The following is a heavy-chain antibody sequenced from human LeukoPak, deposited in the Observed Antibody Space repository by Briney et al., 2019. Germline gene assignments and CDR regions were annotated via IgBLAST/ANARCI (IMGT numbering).Heavy chain of an antibody. D-gene: IGHD3-3*01. Sequence: SETLSLTCTVSGGSISSSSYYWGWIRQPPGKGLEWIGSIYYSGSTYYNPSLKSRVTISVDTSKNQFSLKLSSVTAADTAVYYCARVEITIFGVVTANWFDPWGQGTLVTVSS. CDR3: ARVEITIFGVVTANWFDP. J-gene: IGHJ5*02. V-gene: IGHV4-39*07. CDR2: IYYSGST. CDR1: GGSISSSSYY.